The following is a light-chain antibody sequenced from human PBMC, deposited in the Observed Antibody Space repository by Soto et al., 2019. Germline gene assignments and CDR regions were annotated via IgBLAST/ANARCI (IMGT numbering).Light chain of an antibody. Sequence: DIPMTQSPSTLSASVGDRVTITCRASQSISSWLAWYQQKPGKAPKLLIYRASTLEGGVPLRFSGSGSGTEFTLTISSLQPDDFATYHCQQYDGFWTFGQGTKVEIK. V-gene: IGKV1-5*03. CDR3: QQYDGFWT. J-gene: IGKJ1*01. CDR2: RAS. CDR1: QSISSW.